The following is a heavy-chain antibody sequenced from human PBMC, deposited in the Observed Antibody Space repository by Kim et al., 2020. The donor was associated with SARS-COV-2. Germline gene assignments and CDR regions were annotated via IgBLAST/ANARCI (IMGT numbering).Heavy chain of an antibody. Sequence: YYSDSVKGRLAISTDNAKNSLYLQMDSLRDEDTAVYDCATSVTGLAPFDCWGQGTLVTVSS. D-gene: IGHD6-19*01. V-gene: IGHV3-48*02. J-gene: IGHJ4*02. CDR3: ATSVTGLAPFDC.